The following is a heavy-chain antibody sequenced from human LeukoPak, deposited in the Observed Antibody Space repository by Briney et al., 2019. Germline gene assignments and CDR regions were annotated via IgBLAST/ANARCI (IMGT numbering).Heavy chain of an antibody. CDR2: FDPEDGET. CDR1: GYTLTELS. Sequence: GASVKVSCKVSGYTLTELSMHWVRQAPGKGLEWMGGFDPEDGETIYAQKFQGRVTMTEDTSTDTAYMELSSLRSEDTAVYYCATDVKYYYDSSGYTYLVWGQGILVTVSS. J-gene: IGHJ4*02. V-gene: IGHV1-24*01. CDR3: ATDVKYYYDSSGYTYLV. D-gene: IGHD3-22*01.